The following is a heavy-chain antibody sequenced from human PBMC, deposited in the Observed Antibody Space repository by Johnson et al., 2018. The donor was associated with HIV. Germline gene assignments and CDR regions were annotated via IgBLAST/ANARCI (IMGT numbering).Heavy chain of an antibody. CDR2: IYSGGST. V-gene: IGHV3-NL1*01. Sequence: QVQLVESGGGVVQPGRSLRLSCVGSGFTFSSYGMHWVRQAPGKGLEWVSVIYSGGSTYYADSVKGRFTISRDNSKNTLYLQMNSLRAEDTAVYYCARWIQLWVAFDIWGQGTMVTVSS. J-gene: IGHJ3*02. D-gene: IGHD5-18*01. CDR1: GFTFSSYG. CDR3: ARWIQLWVAFDI.